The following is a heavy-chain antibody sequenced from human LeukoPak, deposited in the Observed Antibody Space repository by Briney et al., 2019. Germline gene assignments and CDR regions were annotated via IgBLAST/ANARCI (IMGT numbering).Heavy chain of an antibody. CDR2: IIPIFGTA. D-gene: IGHD3-10*01. Sequence: GASVKVSCKASGGTFSSCAISWVRQAPGQGLEWMGGIIPIFGTANYAQKFQGRVTITADESTSTAYMELSSLRPEDTAVYYCRYYGSDRRYYFDYWGQGTLVTVSS. J-gene: IGHJ4*02. CDR1: GGTFSSCA. V-gene: IGHV1-69*13. CDR3: RYYGSDRRYYFDY.